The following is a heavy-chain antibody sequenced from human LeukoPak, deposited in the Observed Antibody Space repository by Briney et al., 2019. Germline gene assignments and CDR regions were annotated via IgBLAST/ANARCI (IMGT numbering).Heavy chain of an antibody. CDR1: GFTFSNYA. CDR2: IKQDGSEK. J-gene: IGHJ4*02. Sequence: PGGSLRLSCAASGFTFSNYAMTWVRQAPGKGLEWVANIKQDGSEKYYVDSVKGRFTISRDSAKKSLYLLMNSLRAEDTAVYYCARDDTVTTRVGFIDWGQGTLVSVSS. CDR3: ARDDTVTTRVGFID. D-gene: IGHD4-17*01. V-gene: IGHV3-7*01.